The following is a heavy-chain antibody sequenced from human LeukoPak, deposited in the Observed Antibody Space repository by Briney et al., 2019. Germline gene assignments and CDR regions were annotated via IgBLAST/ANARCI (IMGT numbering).Heavy chain of an antibody. D-gene: IGHD3-16*01. J-gene: IGHJ2*01. Sequence: SETLSLTCTVSGGSISSSSYYWGWIRQHPGKGLEWIGYIYYSGSTYYNPSLKSRVTISVDTSKNQFSLKLSSVTAADTAVYYCARAPGGFDLWGRGTLVTVSS. CDR2: IYYSGST. V-gene: IGHV4-31*03. CDR1: GGSISSSSYY. CDR3: ARAPGGFDL.